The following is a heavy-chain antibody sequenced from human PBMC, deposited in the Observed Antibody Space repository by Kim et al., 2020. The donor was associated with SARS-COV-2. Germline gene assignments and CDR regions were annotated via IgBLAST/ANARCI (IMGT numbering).Heavy chain of an antibody. CDR3: SASDY. J-gene: IGHJ4*02. CDR2: SDSGGRT. V-gene: IGHV3-23*01. Sequence: SDSGGRTHYADSVKGRFTSSRDNSKNTLYLQLNSLRAEDTAVYYCSASDYWGQGTLVTVSS.